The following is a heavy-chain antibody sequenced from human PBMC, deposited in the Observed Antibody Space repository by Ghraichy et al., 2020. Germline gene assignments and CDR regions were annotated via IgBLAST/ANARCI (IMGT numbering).Heavy chain of an antibody. D-gene: IGHD3-3*01. CDR3: AKEMDTIFFDS. J-gene: IGHJ4*02. CDR2: VGKDNSQT. Sequence: GGSLRLSCVGSGYTFRRFSLHWVRQVPGRGLEWVALVGKDNSQTYYADSVKGRFTVSRDNSKNSLFLEMNSLRSEDTAFYYCAKEMDTIFFDSWGQGTLVTVSS. CDR1: GYTFRRFS. V-gene: IGHV3-43*01.